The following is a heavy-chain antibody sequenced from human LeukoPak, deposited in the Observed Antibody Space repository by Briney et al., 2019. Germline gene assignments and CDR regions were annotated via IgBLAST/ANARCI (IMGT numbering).Heavy chain of an antibody. CDR2: INPSGGST. V-gene: IGHV1-46*01. D-gene: IGHD3-3*01. CDR3: ARPSRNYDFWSGYYKMAAFDI. CDR1: GYTFTSYY. J-gene: IGHJ3*02. Sequence: ASVKVSCKASGYTFTSYYMHWVRQAPGQGLEWMGIINPSGGSTSYAQKFQGRVTMTRDTSTSTVYMELSSLRSEDTAVYYCARPSRNYDFWSGYYKMAAFDIWGQGTMVTVSS.